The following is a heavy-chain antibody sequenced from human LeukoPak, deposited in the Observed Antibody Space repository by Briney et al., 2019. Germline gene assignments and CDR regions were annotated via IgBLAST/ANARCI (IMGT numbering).Heavy chain of an antibody. V-gene: IGHV4-38-2*02. D-gene: IGHD2-2*01. Sequence: SETLSLTCTVSGYSISSGYYWGWIRQPPGKGLEWIGSIYHSGNTYYNPSLKSRVTISVDTPKNQFSLKLSSVTAADTAVYYCARAPKGCSSTSCYGGHMDVWGKGTTVTVSS. CDR3: ARAPKGCSSTSCYGGHMDV. CDR2: IYHSGNT. CDR1: GYSISSGYY. J-gene: IGHJ6*03.